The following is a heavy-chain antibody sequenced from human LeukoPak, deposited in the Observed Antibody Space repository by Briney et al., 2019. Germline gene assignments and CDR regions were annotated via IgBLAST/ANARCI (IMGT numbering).Heavy chain of an antibody. J-gene: IGHJ4*02. D-gene: IGHD2-21*02. CDR2: VGGGGDYT. CDR1: GFTFTSYV. V-gene: IGHV3-23*01. CDR3: VRRTASDF. Sequence: PGGYLRLSCAASGFTFTSYVMSWVRQAPGKGLEWVASVGGGGDYTYYSDSVKGRFTISRDNSETTVYLQMQSLRAEDTAVYYCVRRTASDFWGQGALVTVSS.